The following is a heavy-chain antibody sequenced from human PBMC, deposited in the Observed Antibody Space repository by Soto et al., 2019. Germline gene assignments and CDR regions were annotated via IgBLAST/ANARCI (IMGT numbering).Heavy chain of an antibody. CDR3: ARESKKWPDF. Sequence: QVPLVQSGGEVKKPGASVTVSCKASGYSFSSYTINWVRKAPGQGLEWLGWIRAYNGNTKYVVKLQGRVTMTTDTSASTAYIELRNLRCAATAVYYWARESKKWPDFWGPGTLCTVS. V-gene: IGHV1-18*04. CDR2: IRAYNGNT. D-gene: IGHD5-12*01. J-gene: IGHJ4*01. CDR1: GYSFSSYT.